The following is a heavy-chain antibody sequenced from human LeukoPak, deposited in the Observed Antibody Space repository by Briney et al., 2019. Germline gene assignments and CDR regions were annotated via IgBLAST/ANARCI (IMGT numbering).Heavy chain of an antibody. V-gene: IGHV3-48*01. CDR2: ISSSTTTI. CDR3: VRVLLERAGIDSFDI. CDR1: GFTLSYYS. J-gene: IGHJ3*02. D-gene: IGHD1-1*01. Sequence: PGGSLRLSCTASGFTLSYYSMEWVRQAPGEGLEWVSHISSSTTTIYYADSVKGRFTISRDNAKNSLYLQMNSLRADDTAVYYCVRVLLERAGIDSFDIWGRGTMVTVSS.